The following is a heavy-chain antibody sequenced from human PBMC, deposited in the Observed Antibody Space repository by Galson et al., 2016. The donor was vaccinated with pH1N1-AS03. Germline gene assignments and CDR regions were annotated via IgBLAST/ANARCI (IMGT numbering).Heavy chain of an antibody. D-gene: IGHD2/OR15-2a*01. CDR1: GYTFSNYG. J-gene: IGHJ4*02. Sequence: SVKVSCKASGYTFSNYGITWVRQAPGQGLQWMGWIKNNNDNTIYGQNFQGRVTLTTDTSTNTASMELKNLRSDDTGVYYCARAFEEYLLRDYSSVFDSWGQGTLVTVSS. CDR3: ARAFEEYLLRDYSSVFDS. V-gene: IGHV1-18*01. CDR2: IKNNNDNT.